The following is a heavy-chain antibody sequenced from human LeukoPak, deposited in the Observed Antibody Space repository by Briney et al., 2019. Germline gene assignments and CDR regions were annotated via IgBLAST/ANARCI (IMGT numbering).Heavy chain of an antibody. D-gene: IGHD1-20*01. CDR2: ISASGGST. Sequence: GGSLRLSCAASGFTFSTYAMTWVRQAPGRGLEWVSGISASGGSTFYADSVKGRFAISRDNSTNTLYLQMNSLRAEDTAVHYCAKDITGTSYFYGLDVWGQGTTVTVSS. CDR1: GFTFSTYA. CDR3: AKDITGTSYFYGLDV. V-gene: IGHV3-23*01. J-gene: IGHJ6*02.